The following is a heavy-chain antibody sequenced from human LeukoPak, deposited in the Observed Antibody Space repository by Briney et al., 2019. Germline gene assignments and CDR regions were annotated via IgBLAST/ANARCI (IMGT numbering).Heavy chain of an antibody. V-gene: IGHV4-59*01. CDR2: IYYSGRT. CDR1: GGSISSYY. J-gene: IGHJ2*01. CDR3: ARDFGGTYFIQWYFDL. D-gene: IGHD1-26*01. Sequence: SEALSLTCTVSGGSISSYYWSWIRQPPGKGLEWIGYIYYSGRTNYNPSLKSRVTISVDTSKNQFSLRLSSVTAADTAVYYCARDFGGTYFIQWYFDLWGRGTLVTVSS.